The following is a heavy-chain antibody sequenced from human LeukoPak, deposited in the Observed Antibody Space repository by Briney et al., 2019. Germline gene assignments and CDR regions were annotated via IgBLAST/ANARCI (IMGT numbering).Heavy chain of an antibody. Sequence: SETLSLTCTVSGGSISSYYWSWIRQPPGKGLEWIGYIYYSGSTNYNPSLKSRVTISVDTSKNQFSLKLSSVTAADTAVYYCARDRLGSRADWGQGTLVTVSS. CDR2: IYYSGST. CDR3: ARDRLGSRAD. J-gene: IGHJ4*02. D-gene: IGHD3-16*01. CDR1: GGSISSYY. V-gene: IGHV4-59*12.